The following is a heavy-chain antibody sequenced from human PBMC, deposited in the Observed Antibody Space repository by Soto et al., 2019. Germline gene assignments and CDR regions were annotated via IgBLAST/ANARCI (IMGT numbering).Heavy chain of an antibody. CDR3: ASSPAAIHYYYGMDV. D-gene: IGHD2-2*02. V-gene: IGHV1-69*13. J-gene: IGHJ6*02. CDR1: GGTFSSYA. CDR2: IIPIFGTA. Sequence: GASVKVSCKASGGTFSSYAISWVRQAPGQGLEWMGGIIPIFGTANYAQKFQGRVTITADESTSTAYMELSSLRSEDTAVYYCASSPAAIHYYYGMDVWGQGTTVTVS.